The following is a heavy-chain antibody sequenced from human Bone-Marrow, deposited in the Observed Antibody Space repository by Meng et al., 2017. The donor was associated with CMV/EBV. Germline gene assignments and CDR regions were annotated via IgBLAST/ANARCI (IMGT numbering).Heavy chain of an antibody. J-gene: IGHJ6*02. V-gene: IGHV1-2*02. CDR1: GYTFTGHY. Sequence: ASVKVSCKASGYTFTGHYMHWVRQAPGQGLEWMGWINPNSGGTNYAQKFQGRVTMTRDTSISTAFMELSRLRSDDTAVYYCARDRRYCSSTSCYLGYYYGMDVWGQGTTVTVSS. CDR3: ARDRRYCSSTSCYLGYYYGMDV. CDR2: INPNSGGT. D-gene: IGHD2-2*01.